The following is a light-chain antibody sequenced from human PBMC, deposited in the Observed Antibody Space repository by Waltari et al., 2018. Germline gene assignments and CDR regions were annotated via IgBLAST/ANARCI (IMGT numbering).Light chain of an antibody. CDR3: QQYNSYPWT. J-gene: IGKJ1*01. Sequence: GSKGINKYLDWLQQKPGKAPQALIYATSNLESGVPSKFSGGGSGTDFTLTISSLQPEDFATYYCQQYNSYPWTFGQGTKVEIK. V-gene: IGKV1-16*02. CDR1: KGINKY. CDR2: ATS.